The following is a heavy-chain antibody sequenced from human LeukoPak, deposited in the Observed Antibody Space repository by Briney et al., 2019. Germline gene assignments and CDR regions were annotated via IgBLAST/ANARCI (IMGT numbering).Heavy chain of an antibody. V-gene: IGHV1-2*02. CDR2: INPNSGGT. CDR1: GYTFTGYY. D-gene: IGHD6-13*01. CDR3: ARGGFLAAAHFDY. J-gene: IGHJ4*02. Sequence: ASVKVSCEASGYTFTGYYMHWVRQAPGQGLEWMGWINPNSGGTNYAQKFQGRVTMTRDTSISTAYMELSRLRSDDTAVYYCARGGFLAAAHFDYWGQGTLVTVSS.